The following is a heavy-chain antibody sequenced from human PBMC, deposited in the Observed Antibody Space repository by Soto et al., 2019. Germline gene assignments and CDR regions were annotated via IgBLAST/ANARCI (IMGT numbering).Heavy chain of an antibody. CDR1: GFTFSSYA. V-gene: IGHV3-30-3*01. J-gene: IGHJ4*02. CDR3: ARDPIAAAGIFDY. Sequence: SLRLSCAASGFTFSSYAMHWVRQAPGKGLEWVAVISYDGSNKYYADSVKGRFTISRDNSKNTLYLQMNSLRAEDTAVYYCARDPIAAAGIFDYWGQGTLVTVSS. CDR2: ISYDGSNK. D-gene: IGHD6-13*01.